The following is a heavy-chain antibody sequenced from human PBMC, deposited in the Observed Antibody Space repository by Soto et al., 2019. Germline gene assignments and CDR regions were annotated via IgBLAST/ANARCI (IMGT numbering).Heavy chain of an antibody. CDR2: ISAYNGDT. Sequence: ASVKVSCKASGYSFTTHGISWVRRAPGHGLEWMGWISAYNGDTHYVQRFQGRLTMTTDTSTSTAYMELRSLTSDDTAVYYCARDPPFSGILRGTPLMDVWGQGTTVTVSS. J-gene: IGHJ6*02. V-gene: IGHV1-18*04. D-gene: IGHD4-17*01. CDR3: ARDPPFSGILRGTPLMDV. CDR1: GYSFTTHG.